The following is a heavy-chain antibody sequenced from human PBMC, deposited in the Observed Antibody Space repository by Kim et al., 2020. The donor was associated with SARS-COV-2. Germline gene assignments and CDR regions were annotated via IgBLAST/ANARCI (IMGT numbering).Heavy chain of an antibody. V-gene: IGHV4-39*01. Sequence: LKSRVTISVDTSKNQFSLKLSSMTAADTAVYYCARHRKRFLAPMYYFDYWGQGTLVTVSS. J-gene: IGHJ4*02. CDR3: ARHRKRFLAPMYYFDY. D-gene: IGHD3-3*01.